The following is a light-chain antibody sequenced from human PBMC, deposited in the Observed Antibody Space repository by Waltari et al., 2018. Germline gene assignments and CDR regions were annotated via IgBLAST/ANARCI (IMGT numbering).Light chain of an antibody. V-gene: IGKV3-11*01. CDR3: QQRDSWPLT. J-gene: IGKJ4*01. CDR2: DVS. Sequence: ELVLTQSPATLSVSPGERAALSCKASQNVGSQLGWYQQRPGQAPRLLIDDVSTRASGVPARFSGSGSGTDFTLTISSLEPEDVAVYYCQQRDSWPLTFGGGTKVEIK. CDR1: QNVGSQ.